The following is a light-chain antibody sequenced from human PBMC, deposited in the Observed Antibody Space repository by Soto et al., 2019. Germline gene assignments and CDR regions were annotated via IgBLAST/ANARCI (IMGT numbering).Light chain of an antibody. V-gene: IGLV2-14*01. Sequence: QSALTQPASVSGSPGQSITLSCTGTSSDIGGYDYVSWSQRHPGKAPKLIIYDVNSRPSGVSNRFSGYKSGNTASLNISGLQAEDEADYYCTSYASGSAHVVFGGGTKLTVL. CDR3: TSYASGSAHVV. CDR1: SSDIGGYDY. CDR2: DVN. J-gene: IGLJ2*01.